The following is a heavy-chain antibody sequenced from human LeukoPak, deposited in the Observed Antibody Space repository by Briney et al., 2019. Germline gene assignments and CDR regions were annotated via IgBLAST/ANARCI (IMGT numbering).Heavy chain of an antibody. CDR2: INPSGGST. CDR3: ARSLLVATLILDY. V-gene: IGHV1-46*01. Sequence: ASVKVSCKASGYTFTSYYMHWVRQAPGQGLEWMGIINPSGGSTSYAQKFQGRVTITRDTSASTAYMELSSLRSEDMAVYYCARSLLVATLILDYWGQGTLVTVSS. J-gene: IGHJ4*02. D-gene: IGHD5-12*01. CDR1: GYTFTSYY.